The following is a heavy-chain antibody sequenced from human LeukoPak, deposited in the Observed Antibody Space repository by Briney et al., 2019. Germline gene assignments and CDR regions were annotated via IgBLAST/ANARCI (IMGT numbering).Heavy chain of an antibody. J-gene: IGHJ3*02. CDR2: ISQSGTT. Sequence: PSETLSLTCAVYVGSVSGYYWSWIRQPPGKGLEWIGDISQSGTTNYNPSLESRVTISVDTSKRQFSLKLNSVTAADTAMYFCARKYCSTISCSYAFDIWGRGTTVTVSS. D-gene: IGHD2-2*01. CDR3: ARKYCSTISCSYAFDI. CDR1: VGSVSGYY. V-gene: IGHV4-34*01.